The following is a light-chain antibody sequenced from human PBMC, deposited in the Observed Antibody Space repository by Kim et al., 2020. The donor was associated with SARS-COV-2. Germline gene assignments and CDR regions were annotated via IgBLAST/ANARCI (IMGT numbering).Light chain of an antibody. Sequence: IQLTQSPSSLSASVGDRVTITCRASQGISSHLTWYQQKPGKAPKLLIYSASTLLSEVPSRFSGSGSGTDFTLNISSLQPEDFATYYCQQLHGYPITFGQGTRLEIK. CDR2: SAS. V-gene: IGKV1-9*01. J-gene: IGKJ5*01. CDR1: QGISSH. CDR3: QQLHGYPIT.